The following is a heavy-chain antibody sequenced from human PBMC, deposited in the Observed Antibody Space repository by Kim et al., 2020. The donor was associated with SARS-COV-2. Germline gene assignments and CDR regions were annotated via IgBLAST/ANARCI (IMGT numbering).Heavy chain of an antibody. CDR3: ARHGSPMGGWFGGGVWFDP. CDR1: GGSISSSSYY. D-gene: IGHD3-10*01. Sequence: SETLSLTCTVSGGSISSSSYYWGWIRQPPGKGLEWIGSIYYSGSTYYNPSLKSRVTISVDTSKNQFSLKLSSVTAADTAVYYCARHGSPMGGWFGGGVWFDPWGQGTLVTVS. CDR2: IYYSGST. J-gene: IGHJ5*02. V-gene: IGHV4-39*01.